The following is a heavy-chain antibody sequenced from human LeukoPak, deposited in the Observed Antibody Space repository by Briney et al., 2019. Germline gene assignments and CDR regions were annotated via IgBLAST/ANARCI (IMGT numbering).Heavy chain of an antibody. V-gene: IGHV4-61*02. J-gene: IGHJ4*02. CDR1: GGSISSGSYY. CDR2: IYTSGST. CDR3: ARIGMRSARFDY. D-gene: IGHD3-3*01. Sequence: PSETLSLTCTVSGGSISSGSYYWSWIRQPAWKGLEWIGRIYTSGSTNYNPSLKSRVTISVDTSKNQFSLKLSSVTAADTAVYYCARIGMRSARFDYWGQGTPVTVSS.